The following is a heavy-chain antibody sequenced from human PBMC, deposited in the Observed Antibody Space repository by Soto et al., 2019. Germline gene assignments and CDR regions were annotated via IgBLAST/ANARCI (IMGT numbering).Heavy chain of an antibody. CDR2: ISAYNGNT. V-gene: IGHV1-18*01. D-gene: IGHD6-19*01. CDR1: GYTFTSYG. CDR3: AKVAAVAGTNAFDI. J-gene: IGHJ3*02. Sequence: TSVKVSCKSSGYTFTSYGISWVRQAPGQGLEWMGWISAYNGNTNYAQKLQGRVTMTTDTSTSTAYMELRSLRSEDTAVYYCAKVAAVAGTNAFDIWGQGTMVTVSS.